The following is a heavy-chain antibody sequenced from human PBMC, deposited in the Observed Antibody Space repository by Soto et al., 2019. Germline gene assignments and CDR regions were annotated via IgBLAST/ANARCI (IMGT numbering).Heavy chain of an antibody. CDR2: MYYSGTS. CDR3: ARGLSWSPYFDL. V-gene: IGHV4-59*01. Sequence: QVKLQESGPGLVKPSETLSLTCTVSGASITTKSWNWVRQSPGKGLEWIGYMYYSGTSNYNPSLKSRVTISIDTSKNQISLNLTSVTAADPAIYYCARGLSWSPYFDLWGQGTRVTVSS. CDR1: GASITTKS. D-gene: IGHD6-13*01. J-gene: IGHJ4*02.